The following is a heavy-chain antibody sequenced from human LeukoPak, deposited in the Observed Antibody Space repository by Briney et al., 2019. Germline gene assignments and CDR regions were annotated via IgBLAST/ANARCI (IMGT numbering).Heavy chain of an antibody. V-gene: IGHV3-48*02. CDR2: ISTSSSTI. CDR3: AREPLDY. CDR1: GFTFSIYS. Sequence: PGGSLRLSCAASGFTFSIYSMNWVRQTPGKGLEWVSYISTSSSTIYYADSVKGRLTISRDNVKNSLYLQMNSLRDEDTAVYYCAREPLDYWGQGTLVTVSS. J-gene: IGHJ4*02.